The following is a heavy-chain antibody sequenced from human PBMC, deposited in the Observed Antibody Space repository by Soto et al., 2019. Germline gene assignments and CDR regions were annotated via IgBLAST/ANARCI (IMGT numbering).Heavy chain of an antibody. Sequence: GGSLRLSCAASGFTFNAYGMHWVRQAPGKGLEWVAVVWYEGSTKYYADAVKGRFTISRDNSKNTVDLQMNYLRADDTAVYYCAKVEYNSGWYGYFDSWGQGTRVTVSS. J-gene: IGHJ4*02. CDR3: AKVEYNSGWYGYFDS. CDR1: GFTFNAYG. D-gene: IGHD6-19*01. CDR2: VWYEGSTK. V-gene: IGHV3-30*02.